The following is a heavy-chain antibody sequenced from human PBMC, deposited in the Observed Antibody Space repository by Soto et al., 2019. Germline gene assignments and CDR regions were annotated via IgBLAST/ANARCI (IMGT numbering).Heavy chain of an antibody. Sequence: LRLSCAASGVTFSNYAMHWVRQAPGKGLEWVAVLSYDGYTKYYADSVKGRFTISRDNSKNTLYLQMNSLRGEDTAVYYCARVFVDTSMNDGMDVWGQGTTVTVSS. CDR1: GVTFSNYA. D-gene: IGHD5-18*01. V-gene: IGHV3-30-3*01. CDR2: LSYDGYTK. J-gene: IGHJ6*02. CDR3: ARVFVDTSMNDGMDV.